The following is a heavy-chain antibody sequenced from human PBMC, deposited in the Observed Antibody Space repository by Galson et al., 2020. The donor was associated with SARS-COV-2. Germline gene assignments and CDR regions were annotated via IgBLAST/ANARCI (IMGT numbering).Heavy chain of an antibody. CDR3: ATGPTVTTYNNWCDP. J-gene: IGHJ5*02. Sequence: GESLKISCKVSGYTLTELSMHWVRQAPGKGLEWMGGFDPEDGETIYAQKFQGRVTMTEDTSTDTAYMELSSLRSEDRAVYYCATGPTVTTYNNWCDPWGQGTLVTVSS. V-gene: IGHV1-24*01. D-gene: IGHD4-17*01. CDR2: FDPEDGET. CDR1: GYTLTELS.